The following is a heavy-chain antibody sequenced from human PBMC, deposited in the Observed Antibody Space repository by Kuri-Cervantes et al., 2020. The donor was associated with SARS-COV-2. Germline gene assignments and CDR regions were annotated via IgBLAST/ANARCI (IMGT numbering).Heavy chain of an antibody. CDR3: ARERVRGGYFDY. V-gene: IGHV4-59*11. J-gene: IGHJ4*02. Sequence: SETLSLTCTVSGGSISSHYWSWIRQPPGKGLEWIGYIYYSGSTNYNPSLKSRVTISVDTSKNQFSLKLSSVTAADTAVYYCARERVRGGYFDYWGQGTLVTVSS. D-gene: IGHD5/OR15-5a*01. CDR1: GGSISSHY. CDR2: IYYSGST.